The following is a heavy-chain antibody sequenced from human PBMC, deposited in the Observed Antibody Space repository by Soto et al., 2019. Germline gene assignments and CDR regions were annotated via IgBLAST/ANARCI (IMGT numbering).Heavy chain of an antibody. Sequence: PGGSLRLSCASSGFTFSTYTMNWVRQAPGKGLEWVSSINGRGNYIYYAESVKGRFTISRDNAKNSLYLQMDRLRAEDTALYYCVREDAKVGTNSAFAYWGLGALVTVSS. CDR3: VREDAKVGTNSAFAY. D-gene: IGHD1-26*01. CDR2: INGRGNYI. CDR1: GFTFSTYT. J-gene: IGHJ4*02. V-gene: IGHV3-21*01.